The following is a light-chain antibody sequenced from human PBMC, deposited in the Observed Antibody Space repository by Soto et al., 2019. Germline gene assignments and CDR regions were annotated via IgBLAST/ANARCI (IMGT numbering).Light chain of an antibody. CDR3: QQYSDWPTT. V-gene: IGKV3-15*01. Sequence: DIVMTQSPATLSVSPGERATLSCRASQSLYSNLAWYQQKPGQAPRLLIYGASTRATGIPARFSGSGSGTEFTLTISSLQSEDFAIYYCQQYSDWPTTFGHGTKLEIK. CDR2: GAS. J-gene: IGKJ1*01. CDR1: QSLYSN.